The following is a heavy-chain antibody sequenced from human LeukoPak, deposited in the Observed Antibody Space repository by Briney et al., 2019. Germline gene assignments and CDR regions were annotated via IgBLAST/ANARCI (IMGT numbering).Heavy chain of an antibody. CDR3: ARGCYYDSSGRRIFDY. J-gene: IGHJ4*02. D-gene: IGHD3-22*01. CDR1: GFTFSRYE. V-gene: IGHV3-74*01. Sequence: GGSLRLSCAAYGFTFSRYEMNWVRQAPGKGLVWVSRIDSDGSTTSYADSVKGRFTISRDNAKNTLYLQMNSLRAEDTAVYYCARGCYYDSSGRRIFDYWGQGTLVTVSS. CDR2: IDSDGSTT.